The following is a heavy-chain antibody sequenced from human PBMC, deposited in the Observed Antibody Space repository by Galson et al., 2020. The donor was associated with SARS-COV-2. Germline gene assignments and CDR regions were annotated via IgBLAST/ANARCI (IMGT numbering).Heavy chain of an antibody. CDR2: ISYDGSNK. CDR3: ASPRREYSSASGSLDY. D-gene: IGHD6-6*01. V-gene: IGHV3-30*16. J-gene: IGHJ4*02. Sequence: GGSLRLSCAASGFTFSSYAIHWVRQPPAKGLEWVAVISYDGSNKYYADSVKGRFTISRDNSKNALYLQMNSLRAEDAAVYYCASPRREYSSASGSLDYWGQGTLVTVSS. CDR1: GFTFSSYA.